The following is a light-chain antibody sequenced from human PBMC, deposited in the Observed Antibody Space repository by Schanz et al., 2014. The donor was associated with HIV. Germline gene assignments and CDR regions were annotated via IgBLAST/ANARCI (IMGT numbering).Light chain of an antibody. Sequence: QSVLTQPPSVSGAPGQRVTISCTGSSSNIGTGYDVHWYQVLPGIAPKLLIFGYSNRPSGVSHRFSASKSGSSASLAITGLQAEDEADYYCQSYDSSLRGYVFGTGTKLPFL. V-gene: IGLV1-40*01. CDR3: QSYDSSLRGYV. CDR2: GYS. CDR1: SSNIGTGYD. J-gene: IGLJ1*01.